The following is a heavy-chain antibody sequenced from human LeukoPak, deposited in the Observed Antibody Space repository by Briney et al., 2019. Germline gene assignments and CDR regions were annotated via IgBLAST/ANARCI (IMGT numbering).Heavy chain of an antibody. CDR3: ARDQGDWYYFDY. CDR1: GFTFSNYW. J-gene: IGHJ4*02. CDR2: ISSSGSTI. D-gene: IGHD3-9*01. V-gene: IGHV3-48*04. Sequence: PGGSLRLSCAASGFTFSNYWMNWVRQAPGKGLEWVSYISSSGSTIYYADSVKGRFTISRDNAKNSLYLQMNSLRAEDTAVYYCARDQGDWYYFDYWGQGTLVTVSS.